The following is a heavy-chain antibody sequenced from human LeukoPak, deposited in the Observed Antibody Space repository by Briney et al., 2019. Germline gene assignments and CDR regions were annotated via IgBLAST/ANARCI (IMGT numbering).Heavy chain of an antibody. CDR2: ISTSSSHM. J-gene: IGHJ4*02. D-gene: IGHD1-1*01. CDR1: GFTFNTFT. CDR3: ARDSGTTVFDY. V-gene: IGHV3-21*06. Sequence: GGSLRLSCAASGFTFNTFTMNWVRQAPGKGLEWVSSISTSSSHMYYADSVRGRFTVSRDNAKNSLYLQMDSLTAEDTAVYYCARDSGTTVFDYWSQGILVSVSS.